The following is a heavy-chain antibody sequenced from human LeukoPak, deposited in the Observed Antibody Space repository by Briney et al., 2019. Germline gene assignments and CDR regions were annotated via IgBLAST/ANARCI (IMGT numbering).Heavy chain of an antibody. D-gene: IGHD3-3*01. V-gene: IGHV3-30*18. Sequence: GGSLRLSCAASGFTFSSYGMPWVRQAPGKGLEWVAVISYDGSNKYYADSVKGRFTISRDNSKNTLYLQMNSLRAEDTAVYYCAKDLSIFGVVIIPGYWGQGTLVTVSS. CDR3: AKDLSIFGVVIIPGY. CDR1: GFTFSSYG. CDR2: ISYDGSNK. J-gene: IGHJ4*02.